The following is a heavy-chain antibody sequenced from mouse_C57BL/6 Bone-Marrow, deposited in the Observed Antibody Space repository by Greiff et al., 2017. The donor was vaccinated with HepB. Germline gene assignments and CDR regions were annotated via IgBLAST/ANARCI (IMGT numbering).Heavy chain of an antibody. CDR2: IYPRDGST. CDR3: AREPNQAHFDY. CDR1: GYTFTSYD. J-gene: IGHJ2*01. D-gene: IGHD3-2*02. V-gene: IGHV1-85*01. Sequence: VQGVESGPELVKPGASVKLSCKASGYTFTSYDINWVKQRPGQGLEWIGWIYPRDGSTKYNEKFKGKATLTVDTSSSTAYMELHSLTSEDSAVYFCAREPNQAHFDYWGQGTTLTVSS.